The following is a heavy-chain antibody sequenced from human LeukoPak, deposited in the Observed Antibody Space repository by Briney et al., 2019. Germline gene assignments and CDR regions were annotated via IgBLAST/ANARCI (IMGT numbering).Heavy chain of an antibody. Sequence: SQTLSLTCALSGDSVSSNSAAWNWIRHSPSRGFEWLGRTYYRSKWYHDFAVSVESRITINPDTSKNQFSLQLNSVTPEDTAMYYCARSGLRDCCDCWGLGTLVTVSS. D-gene: IGHD3-9*01. V-gene: IGHV6-1*01. CDR3: ARSGLRDCCDC. CDR2: TYYRSKWYH. CDR1: GDSVSSNSAA. J-gene: IGHJ4*02.